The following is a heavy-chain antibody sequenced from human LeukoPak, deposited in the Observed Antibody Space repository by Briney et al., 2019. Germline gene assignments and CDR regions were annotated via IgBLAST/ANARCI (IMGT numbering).Heavy chain of an antibody. Sequence: GASVKVSCKASGYTFTGYYMHWVRQAPGQGLEWMGWINPNSGGTNYAQKFQGRVTMTRDTSISTAYMELSRLRSDDTAVYYCARGPYCSSTSCSDYYYYYMDVWGKGTTVTVSS. CDR1: GYTFTGYY. V-gene: IGHV1-2*02. D-gene: IGHD2-2*01. CDR3: ARGPYCSSTSCSDYYYYYMDV. CDR2: INPNSGGT. J-gene: IGHJ6*03.